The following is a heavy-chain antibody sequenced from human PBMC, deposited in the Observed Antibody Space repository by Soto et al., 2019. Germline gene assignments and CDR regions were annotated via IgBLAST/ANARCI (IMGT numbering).Heavy chain of an antibody. Sequence: PGGSLRLSCAASGFSFSSYAMSWVRQAPGKGLEWVSAISGSGGSTYYADSVKGRFTIPRDNSKNTLYLQMNSLRAEDTAVYYCAKDPSSYPPFEYFQHWGQGTLVTVSS. V-gene: IGHV3-23*01. CDR3: AKDPSSYPPFEYFQH. J-gene: IGHJ1*01. CDR2: ISGSGGST. CDR1: GFSFSSYA.